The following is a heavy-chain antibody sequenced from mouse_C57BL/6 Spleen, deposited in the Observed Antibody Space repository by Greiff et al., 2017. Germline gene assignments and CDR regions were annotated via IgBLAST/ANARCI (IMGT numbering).Heavy chain of an antibody. D-gene: IGHD2-12*01. CDR1: GYSITSGYY. CDR3: ARGSYLDGNYVDY. Sequence: EVKLMESGPGLVKPSQSLSLTCSVTGYSITSGYYWNWIRQFPGNKLEWMGYISYDGSNNYNPSLKNRISITRDTSKNQFFLKLNSVTTEDTATYYCARGSYLDGNYVDYWGQGTTLTVSS. V-gene: IGHV3-6*01. CDR2: ISYDGSN. J-gene: IGHJ2*01.